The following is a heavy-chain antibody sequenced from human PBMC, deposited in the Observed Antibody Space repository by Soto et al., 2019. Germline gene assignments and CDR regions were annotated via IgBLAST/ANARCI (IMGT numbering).Heavy chain of an antibody. CDR2: IIPIAAIA. V-gene: IGHV1-69*02. CDR1: GGTFSRYT. CDR3: ARGSTIVRGAPSWFDP. D-gene: IGHD3-10*01. J-gene: IGHJ5*02. Sequence: QVQLVQSGAEVKKPGSSVKVSCKASGGTFSRYTINWVRQAPGQGLEWMGRIIPIAAIAKYRQKFQGRDTITVDKSSTTAYMELSSLRSDDTAVYYCARGSTIVRGAPSWFDPWGQGTLVTVSS.